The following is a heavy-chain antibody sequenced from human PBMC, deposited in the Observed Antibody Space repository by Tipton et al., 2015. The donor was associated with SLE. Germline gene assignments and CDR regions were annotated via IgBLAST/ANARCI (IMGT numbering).Heavy chain of an antibody. J-gene: IGHJ4*02. CDR3: AISLGYSYGFQGY. CDR2: INHSGNT. D-gene: IGHD5-18*01. V-gene: IGHV4-39*07. Sequence: LRLSCTVSGGSVSSGSYYWSWIRQPPGKGLEWIGEINHSGNTNYNPSLKSRVTISVDTSKNQFSLKLSSVTAADTAVYYCAISLGYSYGFQGYWGQGTLVTVSS. CDR1: GGSVSSGSYY.